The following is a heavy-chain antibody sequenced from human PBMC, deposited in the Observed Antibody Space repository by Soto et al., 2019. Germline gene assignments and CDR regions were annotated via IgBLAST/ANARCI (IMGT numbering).Heavy chain of an antibody. CDR1: GYSFTSYW. Sequence: GESLKISCKGSGYSFTSYWIGWVRQMPGKGLEWMGIIYPGDSDTRYSPSFQGQVTISADKSISTAYLQWSSLKASDTAMYYCAAGQWFGELSYGMDVRGQGTTVTVSS. J-gene: IGHJ6*02. D-gene: IGHD3-10*01. CDR2: IYPGDSDT. V-gene: IGHV5-51*01. CDR3: AAGQWFGELSYGMDV.